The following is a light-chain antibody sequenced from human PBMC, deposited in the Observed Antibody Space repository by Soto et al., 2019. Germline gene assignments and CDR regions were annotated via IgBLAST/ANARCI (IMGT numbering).Light chain of an antibody. CDR2: GTS. CDR3: QQRSNWPPFT. V-gene: IGKV3-15*01. Sequence: EIVMTQSPANLSLSPGERATLSCRASQSVNSNLAWYQQKAGQAPRLLIYGTSTRATGIPARFSGSGSGTDFTLTISSLQFEDFAVYYCQQRSNWPPFTFGPGTKVDIK. J-gene: IGKJ3*01. CDR1: QSVNSN.